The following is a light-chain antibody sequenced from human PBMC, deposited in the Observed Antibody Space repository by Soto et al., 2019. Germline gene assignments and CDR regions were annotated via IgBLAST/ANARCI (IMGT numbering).Light chain of an antibody. J-gene: IGLJ3*02. V-gene: IGLV1-40*01. CDR1: SSNIGAGYD. Sequence: QSVLTQPPSVSGAPGQRATISCTGSSSNIGAGYDVHWYQQLPETAPKLLIYANSNRPSGVPDRFSGSKSGTSASLAITGLQAEDEADYYGQAYDSSLSCGVFGGGTKVTVL. CDR3: QAYDSSLSCGV. CDR2: ANS.